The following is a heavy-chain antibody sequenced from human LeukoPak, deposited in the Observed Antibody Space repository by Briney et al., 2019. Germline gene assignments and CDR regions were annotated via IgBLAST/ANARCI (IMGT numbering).Heavy chain of an antibody. J-gene: IGHJ4*02. CDR1: GFTFSSYA. D-gene: IGHD3-22*01. CDR2: ISGSGGST. V-gene: IGHV3-23*01. Sequence: GSLRLSCAASGFTFSSYAMSWVRQAPGKGLEWVSAISGSGGSTYYADSVKGRFTISGDNSKNTLYLQMNSLRAEDTAVYYCATPPTYYYDSSGYYPLFSWGQGTLVTVSS. CDR3: ATPPTYYYDSSGYYPLFS.